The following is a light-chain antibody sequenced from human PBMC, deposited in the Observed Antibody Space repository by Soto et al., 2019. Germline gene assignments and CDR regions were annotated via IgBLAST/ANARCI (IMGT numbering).Light chain of an antibody. CDR2: GAS. V-gene: IGKV3-20*01. CDR3: QQYDSS. CDR1: QSIGSSY. Sequence: EIVLTQSPGTLSLSPGERATLSCRASQSIGSSYLAWYQHRPGQAPRLLIYGASNRATGIPDRFSGSASGAYFTLTISRLEPEDFAVYYCQQYDSSFGGGTKVEIK. J-gene: IGKJ4*01.